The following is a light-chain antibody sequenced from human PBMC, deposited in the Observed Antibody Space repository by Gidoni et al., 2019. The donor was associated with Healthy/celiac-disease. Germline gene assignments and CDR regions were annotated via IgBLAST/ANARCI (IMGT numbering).Light chain of an antibody. V-gene: IGKV3-11*01. CDR1: QSVSSY. CDR3: QQRSN. Sequence: EIVLTQSPATLSLSPGERATLSCRASQSVSSYLAWYQQKPGQAPRLLIYDASNRATGIPARFSGSGSGTDFTLTISSLEPEDFAVYYCQQRSNFXPXTKVXIK. J-gene: IGKJ3*01. CDR2: DAS.